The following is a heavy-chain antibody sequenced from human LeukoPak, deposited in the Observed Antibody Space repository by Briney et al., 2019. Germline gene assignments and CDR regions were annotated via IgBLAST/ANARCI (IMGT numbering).Heavy chain of an antibody. J-gene: IGHJ6*02. CDR3: TTDSHARHDFKGGYYYYGMDV. Sequence: GGSLRLSCAASGFTFSNAWMSWVRQAPGKGLEWVGRIKSKTDGGTTDYAAPVKGRFTISRDDSKNTLYLQMNSLKTEDTAVYYCTTDSHARHDFKGGYYYYGMDVWGQGTTVTVSS. D-gene: IGHD3-3*01. CDR1: GFTFSNAW. CDR2: IKSKTDGGTT. V-gene: IGHV3-15*01.